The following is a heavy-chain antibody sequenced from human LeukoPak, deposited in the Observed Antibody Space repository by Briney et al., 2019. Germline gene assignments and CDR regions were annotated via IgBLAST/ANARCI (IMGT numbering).Heavy chain of an antibody. J-gene: IGHJ5*02. CDR1: GFTFDDYA. D-gene: IGHD6-13*01. Sequence: GGSLRLSCAASGFTFDDYAMHWVRQAPGKGLEWVPGISWNSGSIGYADSVKGRFTISRDNAKNTLSLQMNSLRPEDTAVYYCASSNPRFLWYSHLESWGQGTLVTVSS. CDR2: ISWNSGSI. CDR3: ASSNPRFLWYSHLES. V-gene: IGHV3-9*01.